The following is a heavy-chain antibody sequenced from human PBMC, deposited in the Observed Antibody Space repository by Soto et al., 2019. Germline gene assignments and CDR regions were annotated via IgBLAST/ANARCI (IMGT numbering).Heavy chain of an antibody. CDR3: ARDNRKELWVEGLNAMDV. V-gene: IGHV1-18*04. J-gene: IGHJ6*02. CDR2: ISGYNGQT. D-gene: IGHD3-10*01. Sequence: QVQLVQSGPEVKKPGASVKVSCKASAYTFTTYGISLVRQAPGQGLELMGWISGYNGQTNYPQKFRVRVTLTTDTSTSTAYMELRSLRSDDTAMYYCARDNRKELWVEGLNAMDVWGQGTTVTVSS. CDR1: AYTFTTYG.